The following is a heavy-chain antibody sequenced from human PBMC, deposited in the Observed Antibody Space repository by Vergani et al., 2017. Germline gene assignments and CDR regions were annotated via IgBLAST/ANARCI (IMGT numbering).Heavy chain of an antibody. Sequence: QVQLVESGGGVVQPGGPLRLSCTLSGFTLNTYGIHWVRQAPGKGLEWVSFIRYDGSSEYYGDSVKGRFTISRDKSQNTVNLQMNSLRTEDTAVYFCANSVIAGNVGVAYFGMDVWGRGTTVTVSS. CDR3: ANSVIAGNVGVAYFGMDV. CDR2: IRYDGSSE. V-gene: IGHV3-30*02. CDR1: GFTLNTYG. D-gene: IGHD2/OR15-2a*01. J-gene: IGHJ6*02.